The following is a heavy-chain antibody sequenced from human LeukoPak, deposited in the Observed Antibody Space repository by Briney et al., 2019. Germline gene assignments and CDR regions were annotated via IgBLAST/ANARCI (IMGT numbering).Heavy chain of an antibody. D-gene: IGHD5-18*01. CDR3: ATVRLGYSYGLDWFDP. J-gene: IGHJ5*02. V-gene: IGHV1-24*01. CDR2: FDPEDGET. CDR1: GYTLTELS. Sequence: GASVKVSCKVSGYTLTELSMHWVRQAPGKGLEWMGGFDPEDGETIYAQKFQGRVTMTEDTSTDTAYMELSSPRSEDTAVYYCATVRLGYSYGLDWFDPWGQGTLVTVSS.